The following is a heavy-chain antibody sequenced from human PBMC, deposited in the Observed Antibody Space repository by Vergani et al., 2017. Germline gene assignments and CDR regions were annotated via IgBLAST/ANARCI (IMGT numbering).Heavy chain of an antibody. CDR2: IWYDGSNK. D-gene: IGHD2-2*01. CDR3: ASAAGYCSSTSCPPTLRYYYYYMDV. J-gene: IGHJ6*03. CDR1: GFTFSTYG. Sequence: QVQLVESGGGVVQPGRSLRLSCAASGFTFSTYGLHWVRQAPGKGLEWVAVIWYDGSNKYYADSVKGRFTISRDSSKNTLYLQMNGLRAEDTAVYYCASAAGYCSSTSCPPTLRYYYYYMDVWGKGTTVTVSS. V-gene: IGHV3-33*01.